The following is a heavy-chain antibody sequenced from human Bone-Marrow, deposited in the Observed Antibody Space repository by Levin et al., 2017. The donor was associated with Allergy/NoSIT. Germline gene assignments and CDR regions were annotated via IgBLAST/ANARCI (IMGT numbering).Heavy chain of an antibody. CDR2: IHYTGST. V-gene: IGHV4-59*01. J-gene: IGHJ5*02. CDR1: GDSIISYY. CDR3: ARSTTHYSRIWFDP. Sequence: SETLSLTCTVSGDSIISYYWSWIRQPPGKGLEWIGYIHYTGSTNYNPSLRSRVTISRDTSKNQFSLNLRSVTAADTAVYYCARSTTHYSRIWFDPWGQGTLVTVSS. D-gene: IGHD2/OR15-2a*01.